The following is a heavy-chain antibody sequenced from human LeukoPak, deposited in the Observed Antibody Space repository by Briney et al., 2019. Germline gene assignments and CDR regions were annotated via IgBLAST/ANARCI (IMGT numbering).Heavy chain of an antibody. V-gene: IGHV3-15*01. J-gene: IGHJ4*02. CDR3: TTRSPIKVSGKTDY. D-gene: IGHD6-19*01. CDR1: GFTFKNAW. CDR2: IKSRSDGGTT. Sequence: GGSLRLSCATSGFTFKNAWMTWVRQAPGKGLELVGRIKSRSDGGTTNYAAPVRGRFIVSRDDSKNTLYLQMNSLKTEDTAVYYCTTRSPIKVSGKTDYWGQGTLVTVSS.